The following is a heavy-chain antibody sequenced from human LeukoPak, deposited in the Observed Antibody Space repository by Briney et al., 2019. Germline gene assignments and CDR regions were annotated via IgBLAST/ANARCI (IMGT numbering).Heavy chain of an antibody. J-gene: IGHJ6*02. D-gene: IGHD3-3*01. CDR1: GYTFTSYG. V-gene: IGHV1-18*01. CDR2: IIAYNGNT. CDR3: ARVQYHEDFWSGYYYYYGMDV. Sequence: GASVKVSCKASGYTFTSYGFNWVRQAPGQGLEWMGWIIAYNGNTNYAQKLQGRVTMTTDTSTSTAYMELSSLRSEDTAVYYCARVQYHEDFWSGYYYYYGMDVWGQGTTVTVSS.